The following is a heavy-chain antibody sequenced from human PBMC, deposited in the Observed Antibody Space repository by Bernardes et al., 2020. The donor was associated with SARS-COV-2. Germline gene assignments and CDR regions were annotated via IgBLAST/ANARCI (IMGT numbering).Heavy chain of an antibody. J-gene: IGHJ4*02. D-gene: IGHD3-9*01. CDR3: ARGGGLTGYRDFDY. Sequence: GGSLRLSCAASGFTVSSNYMSWVRQAPGKGLEWVSVIYSGGSTYYADSVKGRFTISRDNSKNTLYLQMNSLRAEDTAVYYCARGGGLTGYRDFDYWGQGTLVTVSS. CDR1: GFTVSSNY. CDR2: IYSGGST. V-gene: IGHV3-66*02.